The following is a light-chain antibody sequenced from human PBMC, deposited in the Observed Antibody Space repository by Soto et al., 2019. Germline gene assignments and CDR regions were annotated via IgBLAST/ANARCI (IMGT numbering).Light chain of an antibody. Sequence: QSALTQPPSASGSPGQSVAISCTGTSSDVGAYNYVSWYQQPPGKAPKLMIYEVSNRPSGVSNRFSGSKSGNTASLTISGLQAEDEADYYCSSYTSSSTVVFGGGTKLTVL. CDR3: SSYTSSSTVV. J-gene: IGLJ2*01. CDR1: SSDVGAYNY. CDR2: EVS. V-gene: IGLV2-14*01.